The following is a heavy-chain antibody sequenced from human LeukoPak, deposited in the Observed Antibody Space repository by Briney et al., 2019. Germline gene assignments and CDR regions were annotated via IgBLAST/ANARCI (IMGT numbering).Heavy chain of an antibody. CDR1: GFTFSSYG. V-gene: IGHV3-48*04. Sequence: GGSLRLSCAASGFTFSSYGMNWVRQAPGKGLEWVSYISSSGSTIYYADSVKGRFTISRDNAKNSLYLQMNSLRAEDTAVYYCARDSHIYYDSSGYYGYYFDYWGQGTLVTVSS. J-gene: IGHJ4*02. D-gene: IGHD3-22*01. CDR2: ISSSGSTI. CDR3: ARDSHIYYDSSGYYGYYFDY.